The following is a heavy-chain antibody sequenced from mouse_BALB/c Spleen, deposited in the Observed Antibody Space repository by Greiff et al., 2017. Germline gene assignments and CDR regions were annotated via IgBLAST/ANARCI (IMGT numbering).Heavy chain of an antibody. Sequence: EVMLVESGGGLVQPGGSRKLSCAASGFTFSSFGMHWVRQAPEKGLEWVAYISSGSSTIYYADTVKGRFTISRDNPKNTLFLQMTSLRSEDTAMYYCASYGNYVWFAYWGEGTLVTVSA. CDR3: ASYGNYVWFAY. J-gene: IGHJ3*01. CDR1: GFTFSSFG. D-gene: IGHD2-1*01. CDR2: ISSGSSTI. V-gene: IGHV5-17*02.